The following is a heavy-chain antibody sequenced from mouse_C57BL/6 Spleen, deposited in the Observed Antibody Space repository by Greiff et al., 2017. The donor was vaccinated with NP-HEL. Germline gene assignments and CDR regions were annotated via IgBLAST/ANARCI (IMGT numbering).Heavy chain of an antibody. CDR2: IDPSDSET. Sequence: QVQLQQPGAELVRPGSSVKLSCKASGYNFTSYWMHWVKQRPIKGLEWIGNIDPSDSETHYNQKFKDKATLTVDQSSCTAYMQLSSLTSEDSAVYYCARREIYYGSSYVDAMDYWGQGTSVTVSS. J-gene: IGHJ4*01. V-gene: IGHV1-52*01. D-gene: IGHD1-1*01. CDR3: ARREIYYGSSYVDAMDY. CDR1: GYNFTSYW.